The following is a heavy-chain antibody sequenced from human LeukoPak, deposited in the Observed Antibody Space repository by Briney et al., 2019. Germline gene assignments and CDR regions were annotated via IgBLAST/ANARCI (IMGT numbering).Heavy chain of an antibody. J-gene: IGHJ4*02. D-gene: IGHD3-10*01. CDR1: GHSFTSYW. V-gene: IGHV5-51*01. CDR3: ARSADNYGSGSYVY. CDR2: IYPGDSDT. Sequence: HGESLKISCKGSGHSFTSYWIGWVRQMPGKGLEWMGIIYPGDSDTRYSPSFQGQVTISADKSISTAYLQWSSLKASDTAMYYCARSADNYGSGSYVYWGQGTLVTVSS.